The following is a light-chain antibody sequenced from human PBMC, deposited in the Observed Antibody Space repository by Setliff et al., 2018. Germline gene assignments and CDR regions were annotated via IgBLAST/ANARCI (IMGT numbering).Light chain of an antibody. Sequence: ALTQPASVSGSAGQSITISCTGTSSDIGGYNHVSWYQQHPGKAPKLMIYEVSDRPSGVSNRFSGSKSGNTASLTISGLQAEDEADYYCSSYTIITTLEVFGTGTNVTVL. V-gene: IGLV2-14*01. J-gene: IGLJ1*01. CDR1: SSDIGGYNH. CDR2: EVS. CDR3: SSYTIITTLEV.